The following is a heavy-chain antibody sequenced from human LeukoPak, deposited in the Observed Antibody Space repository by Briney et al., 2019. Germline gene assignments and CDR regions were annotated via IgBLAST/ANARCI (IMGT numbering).Heavy chain of an antibody. CDR1: GFTFRSYV. J-gene: IGHJ4*02. Sequence: SGRSLRLSCAASGFTFRSYVMHWVRQAPGKGLEWVAAIAYEDGRNEYYADSVKGRFTISRDNSKNTVYLQMNSPRAEDTAVYYCAKERPEEYYGSGSYFDYWGQGTLVTVSS. D-gene: IGHD3-10*01. CDR2: IAYEDGRNE. V-gene: IGHV3-30*18. CDR3: AKERPEEYYGSGSYFDY.